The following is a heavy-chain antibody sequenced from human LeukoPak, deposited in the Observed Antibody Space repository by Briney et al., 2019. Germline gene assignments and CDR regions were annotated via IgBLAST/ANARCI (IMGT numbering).Heavy chain of an antibody. D-gene: IGHD3-22*01. CDR3: AKQPDSSGFPSFFDY. CDR1: GFMFDTYA. Sequence: SGGSLRLSCAASGFMFDTYAMNWVRQAPGKGLEWVSSLSDSGGSTYYADSVKGRFTISRDNSKNTLFLQMNSLRAEDTAVYYCAKQPDSSGFPSFFDYWGQGTLVTVSS. CDR2: LSDSGGST. J-gene: IGHJ4*02. V-gene: IGHV3-23*01.